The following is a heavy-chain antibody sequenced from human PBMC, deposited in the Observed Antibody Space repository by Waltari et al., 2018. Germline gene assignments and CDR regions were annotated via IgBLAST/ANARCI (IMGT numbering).Heavy chain of an antibody. J-gene: IGHJ4*02. Sequence: QVQLVQSGAEVKKPGASVKVSCKASGYTFTSYGISWVRQAPGQGLEWMGWISAYNGNTNATQTLQGRVTMTTDTSTSRAYMELGSLRSDDASVYYCARASSARLYYYDYWGQGTLVTVSS. V-gene: IGHV1-18*01. D-gene: IGHD2-8*01. CDR3: ARASSARLYYYDY. CDR2: ISAYNGNT. CDR1: GYTFTSYG.